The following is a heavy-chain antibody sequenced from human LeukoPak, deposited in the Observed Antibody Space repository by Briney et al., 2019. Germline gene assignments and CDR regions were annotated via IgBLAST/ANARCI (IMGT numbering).Heavy chain of an antibody. CDR3: ATSDDSSGSD. CDR1: GFTFNGYW. CDR2: INLDGSVI. D-gene: IGHD3-22*01. J-gene: IGHJ4*02. V-gene: IGHV3-7*01. Sequence: PGGSLRLSCAASGFTFNGYWMSWVRQAPGKGLEWVANINLDGSVIHYVDSAKGRFTISRDNAKNSLYLQMNYLRAEDTALYYCATSDDSSGSDWGQGTLVTVSS.